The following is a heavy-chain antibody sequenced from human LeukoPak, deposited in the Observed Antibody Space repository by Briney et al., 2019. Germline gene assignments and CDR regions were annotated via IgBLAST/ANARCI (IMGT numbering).Heavy chain of an antibody. CDR2: ISPYNGNT. V-gene: IGHV1-18*03. Sequence: ASVKVSCKTSGYTFSSHSMNWVRQAPGQGLEWLGWISPYNGNTKYAQKIQGRATMTTDTSTSTAYLELRSLRSDDMAVYCARGEYDLLGDYWGQGTLVTVSS. D-gene: IGHD3-10*01. CDR3: ARGEYDLLGDY. CDR1: GYTFSSHS. J-gene: IGHJ4*02.